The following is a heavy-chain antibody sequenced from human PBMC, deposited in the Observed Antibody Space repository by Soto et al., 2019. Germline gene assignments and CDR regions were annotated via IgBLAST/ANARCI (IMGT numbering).Heavy chain of an antibody. J-gene: IGHJ4*02. D-gene: IGHD6-13*01. V-gene: IGHV5-51*01. CDR1: GYSFTTYW. CDR3: ARRDIAGNSVDF. CDR2: IYPGDSDT. Sequence: GESLKISCKASGYSFTTYWIGWVRQMPGKGLEWMGIIYPGDSDTRYSPSFQGQVTISADKSISTAYLQWSSLKASDSAMFYCARRDIAGNSVDFWGQGTLVTVSS.